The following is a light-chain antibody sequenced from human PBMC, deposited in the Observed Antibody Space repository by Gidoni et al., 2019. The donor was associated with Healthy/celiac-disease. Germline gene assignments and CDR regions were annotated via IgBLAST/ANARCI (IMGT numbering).Light chain of an antibody. J-gene: IGLJ2*01. CDR3: CSYAGSSTLV. CDR2: EVD. CDR1: SRDVGSYNL. V-gene: IGLV2-23*02. Sequence: QSALTQPASVSGSPGQSITISCTGTSRDVGSYNLVSWYQQPPGKAPKLMIYEVDKRPSGVSNRFSGSRSGNTASLTISGLQADDEADYYCCSYAGSSTLVFGGGTKLTVL.